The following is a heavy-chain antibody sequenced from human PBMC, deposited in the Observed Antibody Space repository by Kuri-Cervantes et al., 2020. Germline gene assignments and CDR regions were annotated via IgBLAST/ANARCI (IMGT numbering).Heavy chain of an antibody. Sequence: GGSLRLSCAASGFTFSSYSMHWVRQAPGKGLEWVAVIWYDGSNKYYADSVKGRFTMSRDNSKNTIYLQMNRLRPEDTAVYYCAKRGDSVDLSTSYDMDVWGQGTTVTVSS. J-gene: IGHJ6*02. V-gene: IGHV3-30*02. CDR2: IWYDGSNK. CDR1: GFTFSSYS. CDR3: AKRGDSVDLSTSYDMDV. D-gene: IGHD3-9*01.